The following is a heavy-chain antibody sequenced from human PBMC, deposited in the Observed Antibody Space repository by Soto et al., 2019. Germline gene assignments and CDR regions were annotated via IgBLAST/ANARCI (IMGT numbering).Heavy chain of an antibody. CDR1: GYTFTGYY. J-gene: IGHJ6*02. Sequence: GASVKVSCKASGYTFTGYYMHWVRQAPGQGLEWMGWINPNSGGTNYAQKFQGWVTMTRDPSISTAYMELSRLRSDDTAVYYCARSPAQSYYYGMDVWGQGTTVTVSS. CDR2: INPNSGGT. CDR3: ARSPAQSYYYGMDV. V-gene: IGHV1-2*04.